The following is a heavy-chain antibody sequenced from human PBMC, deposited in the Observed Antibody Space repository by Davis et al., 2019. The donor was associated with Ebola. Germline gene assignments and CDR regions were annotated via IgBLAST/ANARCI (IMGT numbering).Heavy chain of an antibody. Sequence: ASVKVSCKASGYRFTTYGMHWVRQAPGLGLEWMGWINTNTGNPTYAKGFTGRFVFSLDTSVSTAYLQINSLKTEDIAVYYCATLPDIWGQGTMVTVSS. V-gene: IGHV7-4-1*02. CDR3: ATLPDI. CDR2: INTNTGNP. CDR1: GYRFTTYG. J-gene: IGHJ3*02.